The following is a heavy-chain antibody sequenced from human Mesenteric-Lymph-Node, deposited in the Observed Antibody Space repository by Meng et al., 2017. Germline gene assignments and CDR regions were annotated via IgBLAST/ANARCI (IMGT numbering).Heavy chain of an antibody. CDR3: VRQGMTSYSWGY. J-gene: IGHJ4*02. CDR2: ISQSGPT. Sequence: QAQLAESGPGLVKPSGTLSLTCTFLSGSISGSNWWSWVRQPPGKGLEWIGEISQSGPTYYNPSLKSRVTITGDWSKNQFSLNLNSVTAADTALYYCVRQGMTSYSWGYWGQGTLVTVSS. CDR1: SGSISGSNW. V-gene: IGHV4-4*02. D-gene: IGHD3-9*01.